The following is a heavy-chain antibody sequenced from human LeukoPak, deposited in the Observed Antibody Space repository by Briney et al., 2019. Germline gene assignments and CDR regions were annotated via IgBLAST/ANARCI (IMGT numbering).Heavy chain of an antibody. Sequence: SETLSLTCTVSGGSIRSYYWSWIRQAPGKGLEWIGYIYYSGSTNYNPALKSRVTISVDTSKNQLSLKLTSVTAADTAVYYCARLAGYYFDYWGQGTLVAVSS. J-gene: IGHJ4*02. CDR2: IYYSGST. D-gene: IGHD3-9*01. CDR1: GGSIRSYY. V-gene: IGHV4-59*12. CDR3: ARLAGYYFDY.